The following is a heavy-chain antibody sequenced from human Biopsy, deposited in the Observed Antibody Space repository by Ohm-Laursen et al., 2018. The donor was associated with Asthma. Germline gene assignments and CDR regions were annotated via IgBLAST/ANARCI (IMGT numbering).Heavy chain of an antibody. CDR2: TTWNSGSR. CDR1: GFTVSRDH. V-gene: IGHV3-9*01. J-gene: IGHJ6*02. D-gene: IGHD5/OR15-5a*01. Sequence: SLRLSCAASGFTVSRDHMFWVRQAPGKGLEWVAATTWNSGSRAYAVSVKGRFTISRDNAQNSLYLHMNGLKPEDTAVYYCAKPLNTYNFYAYDVWGQGTTVPVSS. CDR3: AKPLNTYNFYAYDV.